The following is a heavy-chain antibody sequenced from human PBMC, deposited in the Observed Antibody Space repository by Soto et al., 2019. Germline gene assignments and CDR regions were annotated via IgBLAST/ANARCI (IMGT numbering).Heavy chain of an antibody. CDR1: GGTFSSYA. Sequence: QVQLVQSGAEVKKPGFSVKVSCKASGGTFSSYALTWVRQAPGQGLEWMGGIIPISTTTDYAQKFQGRVTITADKSTSTAFLELSRLTSEDPAVDYCARVAGYYYAMDVWGQGTTVTVSS. V-gene: IGHV1-69*06. CDR3: ARVAGYYYAMDV. J-gene: IGHJ6*02. D-gene: IGHD6-19*01. CDR2: IIPISTTT.